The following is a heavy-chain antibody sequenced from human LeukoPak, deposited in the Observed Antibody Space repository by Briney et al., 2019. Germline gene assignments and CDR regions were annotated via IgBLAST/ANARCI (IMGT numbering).Heavy chain of an antibody. V-gene: IGHV4-59*05. CDR1: GGSISSYY. CDR3: ARMSSSWYFYFDY. CDR2: IYYSGST. D-gene: IGHD6-13*01. J-gene: IGHJ4*02. Sequence: PSETLSLTCTVSGGSISSYYWSWIRQPPGKGLEWIGSIYYSGSTYYNPSLKSRVTISVDTSKNQFSLKLSSVTAADTAVYYCARMSSSWYFYFDYWGQGTLVTVSS.